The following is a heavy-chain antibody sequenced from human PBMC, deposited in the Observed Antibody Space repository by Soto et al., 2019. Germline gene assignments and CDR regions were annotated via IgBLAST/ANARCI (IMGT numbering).Heavy chain of an antibody. D-gene: IGHD2-15*01. J-gene: IGHJ6*02. CDR3: ARILGYCSGGSCYYYGMDV. CDR2: IDWDDDK. Sequence: ESGPTLVNPTQTLTLTCTFSGFSLSTSGMCVSWIRQPPGKALEWLALIDWDDDKYYSTSLKTRLTISKDTSKNQVVLTMTNMDPVDTATYYCARILGYCSGGSCYYYGMDVWGQGTTVTVSS. CDR1: GFSLSTSGMC. V-gene: IGHV2-70*01.